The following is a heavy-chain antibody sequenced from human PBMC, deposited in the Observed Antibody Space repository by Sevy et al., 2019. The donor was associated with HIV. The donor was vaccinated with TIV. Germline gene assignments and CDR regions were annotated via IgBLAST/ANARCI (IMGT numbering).Heavy chain of an antibody. J-gene: IGHJ3*02. CDR3: ARAPSWYDSSGYNALDI. CDR1: GDTFNNYH. Sequence: ASVKVSCKASGDTFNNYHVHWVRQAPGQGLEWMGIINPSGGTTSYAQKFQGRGTMTRDTSTSTVYMELSSLRSEDTAVYYCARAPSWYDSSGYNALDIWGQGTMVTASS. V-gene: IGHV1-46*02. D-gene: IGHD3-22*01. CDR2: INPSGGTT.